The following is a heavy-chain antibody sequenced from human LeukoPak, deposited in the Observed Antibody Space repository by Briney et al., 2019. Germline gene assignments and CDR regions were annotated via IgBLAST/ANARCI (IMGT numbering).Heavy chain of an antibody. V-gene: IGHV3-20*01. CDR3: ARCYYGSGRLITGAFDI. J-gene: IGHJ3*02. CDR1: GFTFDDYG. D-gene: IGHD3-10*01. CDR2: INWNGGST. Sequence: GGSLRLSCAASGFTFDDYGMSWVRQAPGNGLEWVSGINWNGGSTGYADSVKGRFTISRDNAKNSLYLQMNSLRAEDTALYHCARCYYGSGRLITGAFDIWGQGTMVTVSS.